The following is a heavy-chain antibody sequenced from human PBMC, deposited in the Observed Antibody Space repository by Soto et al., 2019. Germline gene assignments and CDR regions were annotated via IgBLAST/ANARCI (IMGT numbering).Heavy chain of an antibody. CDR3: AGLPYLGGGYAP. Sequence: GGSLSLSCAASGFPFSTYIMNWVRQAPGKGLEWVSYISNSGSTIYYTDSVKGRFTISRDNAKNSLYLQMNSLTGEDTAVYYWAGLPYLGGGYAPGGQGTVATVSP. D-gene: IGHD3-16*01. CDR2: ISNSGSTI. J-gene: IGHJ5*02. CDR1: GFPFSTYI. V-gene: IGHV3-48*04.